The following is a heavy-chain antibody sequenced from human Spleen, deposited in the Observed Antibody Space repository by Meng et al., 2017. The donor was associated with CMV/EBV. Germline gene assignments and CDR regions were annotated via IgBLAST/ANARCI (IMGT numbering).Heavy chain of an antibody. CDR2: ISSSSSTI. V-gene: IGHV3-48*04. CDR3: ARDWRYYFYS. J-gene: IGHJ4*02. Sequence: GESLKISCAASGFTFSSYSMNWVRQAPGKGLEWVSYISSSSSTIYYADSVKGRFTISRDNAKNSLYLQMNSLRAEDTAVYYCARDWRYYFYSWGQGTRVTVSS. CDR1: GFTFSSYS.